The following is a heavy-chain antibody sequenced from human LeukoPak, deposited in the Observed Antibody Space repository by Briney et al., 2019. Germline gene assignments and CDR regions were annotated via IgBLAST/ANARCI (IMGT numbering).Heavy chain of an antibody. CDR1: GGSISSYY. CDR3: ARVINWNLDY. V-gene: IGHV4-4*09. D-gene: IGHD1-20*01. CDR2: IYTSGST. Sequence: NPSETLSLTCTVSGGSISSYYWSWLRQPPGKGLEWIGYIYTSGSTNYNPSLKSRVTISVDMSKNQFSLKLSSVTAADSAVYYCARVINWNLDYWGQGTLVTVSS. J-gene: IGHJ4*02.